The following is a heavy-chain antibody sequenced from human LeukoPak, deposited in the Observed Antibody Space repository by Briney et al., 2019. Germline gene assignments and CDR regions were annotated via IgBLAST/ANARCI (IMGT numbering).Heavy chain of an antibody. CDR3: ARDFTKKGGSDAFDI. Sequence: GGSLRLSCAASGFTFSSYAMSWVRQAPGKGLEWVSAISGSGGSTYYADSVKGRFTISRDNSKDTLYLQMNSLRAEDTAVYYCARDFTKKGGSDAFDIWGQGTMVTVSS. V-gene: IGHV3-23*01. CDR2: ISGSGGST. D-gene: IGHD3-16*01. CDR1: GFTFSSYA. J-gene: IGHJ3*02.